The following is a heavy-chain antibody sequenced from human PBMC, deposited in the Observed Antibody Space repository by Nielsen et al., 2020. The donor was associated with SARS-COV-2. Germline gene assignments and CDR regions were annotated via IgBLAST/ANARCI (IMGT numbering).Heavy chain of an antibody. J-gene: IGHJ1*01. Sequence: GESLKISCAASGFTISSYGMSWVRQVSGKGLEWLSEIRNRGGRTRYADSVKGRFTISRDSSKNTLYLQMNSLRAEDTAVYFCAKGSVYMEYFDHWGQGTLVTVSS. V-gene: IGHV3-23*01. CDR3: AKGSVYMEYFDH. CDR2: IRNRGGRT. D-gene: IGHD5-18*01. CDR1: GFTISSYG.